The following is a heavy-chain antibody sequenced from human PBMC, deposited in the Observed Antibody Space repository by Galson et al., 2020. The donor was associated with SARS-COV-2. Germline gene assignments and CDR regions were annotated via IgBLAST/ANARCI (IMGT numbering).Heavy chain of an antibody. Sequence: SETLSLTCAVYGGSFSGYYWSWIRQPPGKGLEWIGEINHSGSTNYNPPLKSRVTISVDTSKNQFSLKLSSVTAADTAVYYCARAGYSSSWYGAAEYFQYWGQGTLVTVSS. J-gene: IGHJ1*01. D-gene: IGHD6-13*01. CDR2: INHSGST. CDR3: ARAGYSSSWYGAAEYFQY. V-gene: IGHV4-34*01. CDR1: GGSFSGYY.